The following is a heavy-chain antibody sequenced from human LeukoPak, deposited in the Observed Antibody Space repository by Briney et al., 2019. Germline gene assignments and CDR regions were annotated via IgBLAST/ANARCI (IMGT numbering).Heavy chain of an antibody. CDR3: AKGPRPDITVAHTLEK. J-gene: IGHJ4*02. V-gene: IGHV3-23*01. Sequence: GGSLILSCAASGLTFSNYAMGWVRQAAGRGLEWVSTISSRGDSTHDADSVKGRFTISRDNSKNSLYLQMNSLRAEDTAVYYCAKGPRPDITVAHTLEKWGQGTLVTVSS. CDR2: ISSRGDST. CDR1: GLTFSNYA. D-gene: IGHD6-19*01.